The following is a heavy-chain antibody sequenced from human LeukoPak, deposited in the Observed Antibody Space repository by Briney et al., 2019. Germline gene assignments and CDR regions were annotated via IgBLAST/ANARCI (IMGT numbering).Heavy chain of an antibody. CDR2: ISTYNGNT. D-gene: IGHD4-23*01. CDR1: GYTFINYD. Sequence: ASVKVSCKASGYTFINYDFSWVRQAPGQGLEWMGWISTYNGNTNYAQKLQGRVTMTRDMSTSTDYMELSSLRSEDTAVYYCARDNSVEDTAWWFDPWGQGTLVTVSS. CDR3: ARDNSVEDTAWWFDP. J-gene: IGHJ5*02. V-gene: IGHV1-18*01.